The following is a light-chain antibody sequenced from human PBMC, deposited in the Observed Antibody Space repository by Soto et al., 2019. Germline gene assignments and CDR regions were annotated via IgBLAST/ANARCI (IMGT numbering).Light chain of an antibody. V-gene: IGKV1-5*03. Sequence: DIQMTQSPSTRSASVGDRVTITCRASQSIDTWLAWYQQKPGEVPKVLIYKVSNLQRGVPSRFSGSGSGTAFTLTISRLQPDDFATYYRKHYQFFTRTFAHGTK. CDR1: QSIDTW. J-gene: IGKJ1*01. CDR3: KHYQFFTRT. CDR2: KVS.